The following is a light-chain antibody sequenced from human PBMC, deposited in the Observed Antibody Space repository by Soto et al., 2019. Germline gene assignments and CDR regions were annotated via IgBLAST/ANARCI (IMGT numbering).Light chain of an antibody. V-gene: IGLV2-23*02. CDR1: SSDVGCYNL. CDR2: EVN. CDR3: CSYAGSNLYI. Sequence: SAGSQPCSESGSPGQAIAISCTGGSSDVGCYNLVSWYQQHPGKAPKLMIYEVNKRPPGVSKRFSGSKSGNTASLTISGLQPEDEADYFCCSYAGSNLYIFGTGTKVTVL. J-gene: IGLJ1*01.